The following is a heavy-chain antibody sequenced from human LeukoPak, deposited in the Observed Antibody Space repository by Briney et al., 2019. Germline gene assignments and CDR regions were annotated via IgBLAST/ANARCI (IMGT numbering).Heavy chain of an antibody. J-gene: IGHJ4*02. CDR3: ARDSPDYYDSSGLGVIDY. V-gene: IGHV4-61*01. CDR2: IYYSGST. D-gene: IGHD3-22*01. CDR1: GGSISSSSYY. Sequence: SSETLSLTCTVSGGSISSSSYYWSWIRQPPGKGLEWIGYIYYSGSTNYNPSLKSRVTISVDTSKNQFSLKLSSVTAADTAVYYCARDSPDYYDSSGLGVIDYWGQGTLVTVSS.